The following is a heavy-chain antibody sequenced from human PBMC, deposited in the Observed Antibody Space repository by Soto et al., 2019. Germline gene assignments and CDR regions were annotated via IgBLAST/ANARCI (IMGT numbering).Heavy chain of an antibody. CDR1: GGSISSYY. CDR2: FFSIGTT. D-gene: IGHD3-16*01. CDR3: ASYASAFDY. J-gene: IGHJ4*02. V-gene: IGHV4-59*08. Sequence: SETLSFTCTVSGGSISSYYWSWIRQPPGKGLEWFGFFFSIGTTNYNPSFKIRFTLSLDSSKTQFSLKLGFVTAAATAVYYCASYASAFDYWGQGTRVTVSS.